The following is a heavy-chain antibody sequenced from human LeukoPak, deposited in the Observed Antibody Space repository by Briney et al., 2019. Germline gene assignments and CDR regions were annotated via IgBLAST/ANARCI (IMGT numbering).Heavy chain of an antibody. CDR2: IRQDGSEK. V-gene: IGHV3-7*01. D-gene: IGHD1-26*01. Sequence: GGSLRLSCAASGFTFSSYWMSWVRQAPGKGLEWVANIRQDGSEKHYLDSVKGRITISRDNAKNSLYLQMNSLRAEDTAVYYRARWDSELPDDAFDIWGQGTMVTVSS. CDR1: GFTFSSYW. J-gene: IGHJ3*02. CDR3: ARWDSELPDDAFDI.